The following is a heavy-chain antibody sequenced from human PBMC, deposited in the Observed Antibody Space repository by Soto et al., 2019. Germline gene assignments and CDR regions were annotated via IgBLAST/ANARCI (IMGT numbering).Heavy chain of an antibody. V-gene: IGHV3-33*01. Sequence: PGVSLRLSCAASGFTFSSYGRHWVRQAPGKGLEWVAVIWYDGSNKYYADSVKGRFTISRDNSKSTLYLQMNSMRAEDTAVYYCARMVPGMAVSGPFDYWGQGTLGTVSS. CDR3: ARMVPGMAVSGPFDY. J-gene: IGHJ4*02. D-gene: IGHD6-19*01. CDR1: GFTFSSYG. CDR2: IWYDGSNK.